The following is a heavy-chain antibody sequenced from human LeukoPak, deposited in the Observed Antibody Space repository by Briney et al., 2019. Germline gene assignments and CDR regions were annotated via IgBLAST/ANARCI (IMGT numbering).Heavy chain of an antibody. V-gene: IGHV3-21*01. D-gene: IGHD2-15*01. Sequence: SGGSLRLSCAASGFAVSDYSMNWVRQAPGKGLEWVSSISTSSSYIYYADSVKGRFTISRDNAKNSLYLQMNSLRAEDTAVYYCARGRAVVAASDSWFDPWGQGTLVTVSS. J-gene: IGHJ5*02. CDR2: ISTSSSYI. CDR3: ARGRAVVAASDSWFDP. CDR1: GFAVSDYS.